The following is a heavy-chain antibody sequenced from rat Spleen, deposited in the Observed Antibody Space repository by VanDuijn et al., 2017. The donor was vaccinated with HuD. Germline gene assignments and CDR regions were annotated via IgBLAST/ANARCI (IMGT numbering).Heavy chain of an antibody. Sequence: EVQLVESDGGLVQPGRSLKLSCAASGFISSDHYVAWVRQAPTKGLEWVATINYDGRSTFYRDSVRDRFTISRDNGKNTLYLQIDSLKSEDMATYYCVRQGYLRDWYFDFWGPGTMVTVSS. CDR1: GFISSDHY. V-gene: IGHV5-29*01. CDR2: INYDGRST. D-gene: IGHD2-5*01. J-gene: IGHJ1*01. CDR3: VRQGYLRDWYFDF.